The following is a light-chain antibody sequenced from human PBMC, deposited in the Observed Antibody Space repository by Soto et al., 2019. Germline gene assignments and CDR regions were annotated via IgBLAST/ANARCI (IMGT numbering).Light chain of an antibody. CDR1: QTISSC. CDR2: AAS. CDR3: QQSYTPLWIT. V-gene: IGKV1-39*01. Sequence: DSQVTQSPSTLSRSIGDRGTITCRASQTISSCLAWYQQKPGKAPKLLISAASSLQSGVPSRFSGSGCGTEFSLTIRTLQTADFATYYCQQSYTPLWITFGQGTRLEI. J-gene: IGKJ5*01.